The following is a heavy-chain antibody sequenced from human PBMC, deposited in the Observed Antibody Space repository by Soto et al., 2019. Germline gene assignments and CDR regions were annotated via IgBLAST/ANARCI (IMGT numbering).Heavy chain of an antibody. Sequence: SETLSLTCTVSGGSISSSSYYWGWIRQPPGKGLEWIGSIYYSGSTYYNPSLKSRVPISVETSKNQFSLKLSSVTTAATAVYYDARHSNPSVVVVAATHNWFDPWGQGTLVTVSS. J-gene: IGHJ5*02. CDR1: GGSISSSSYY. CDR2: IYYSGST. CDR3: ARHSNPSVVVVAATHNWFDP. V-gene: IGHV4-39*01. D-gene: IGHD2-15*01.